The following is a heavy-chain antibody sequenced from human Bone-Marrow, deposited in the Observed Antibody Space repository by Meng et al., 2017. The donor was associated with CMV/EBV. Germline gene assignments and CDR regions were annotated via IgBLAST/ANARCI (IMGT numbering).Heavy chain of an antibody. CDR2: IYTSGST. V-gene: IGHV4-4*07. J-gene: IGHJ6*02. CDR3: ARGHLSRGNSGYYYYGMDV. D-gene: IGHD4-23*01. Sequence: GSLRLSCTVSGGSISSYYWSWIRQPAGKGLEWIGRIYTSGSTNYNPSLKSRVTMSVDTSKNQFSLMLSSVTAADTAVYYCARGHLSRGNSGYYYYGMDVWGQGTTVTVSS. CDR1: GGSISSYY.